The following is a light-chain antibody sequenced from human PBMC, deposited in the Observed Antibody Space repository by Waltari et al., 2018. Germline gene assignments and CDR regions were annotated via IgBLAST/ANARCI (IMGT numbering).Light chain of an antibody. V-gene: IGLV1-40*01. CDR2: ENN. CDR1: SSNIGTYE. J-gene: IGLJ2*01. CDR3: ETWDDSLLGPL. Sequence: QSVLTQPPSVSGAPGQRVTISCTGSSSNIGTYEVYWYQQFPGTAPKLLIHENNKRPSGVSDRFSGSKSGTSASLTITGLQSEDEAEYYCETWDDSLLGPLFGGGTRLTVL.